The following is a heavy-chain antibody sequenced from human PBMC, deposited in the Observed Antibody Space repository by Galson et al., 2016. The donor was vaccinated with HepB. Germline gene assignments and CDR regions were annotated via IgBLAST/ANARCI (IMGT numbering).Heavy chain of an antibody. D-gene: IGHD5-18*01. CDR3: ARSLSGFSYGKIDY. J-gene: IGHJ4*02. CDR1: GFAINNAW. Sequence: SLRLSCAASGFAINNAWMNWVRQAPGKGLEWVSSITTGGNYKYYADSVKGRFTISRDSAKPSLYLQMNSLRAEDTAVYYCARSLSGFSYGKIDYWGQGTLVIVSS. CDR2: ITTGGNYK. V-gene: IGHV3-21*01.